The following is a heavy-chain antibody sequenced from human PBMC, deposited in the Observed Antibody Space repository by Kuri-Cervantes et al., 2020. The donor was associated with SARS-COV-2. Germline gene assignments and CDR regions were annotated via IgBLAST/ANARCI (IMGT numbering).Heavy chain of an antibody. CDR2: ISGSGGST. V-gene: IGHV3-23*01. Sequence: GESLKISCAASGFTFSSYAMSWVRQAPGKGLEWVSAISGSGGSTYYADSVKGRFTISRDNSKNTLYLQMNSLRAEDTAVYYCAKDRRWVGAEKYYFDYWGQGNLVNVSS. J-gene: IGHJ4*02. CDR3: AKDRRWVGAEKYYFDY. CDR1: GFTFSSYA. D-gene: IGHD1-26*01.